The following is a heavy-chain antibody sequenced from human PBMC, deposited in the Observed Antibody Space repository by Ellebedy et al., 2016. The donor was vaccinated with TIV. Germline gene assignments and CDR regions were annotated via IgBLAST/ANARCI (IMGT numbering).Heavy chain of an antibody. Sequence: GGSLRLXXAASGFTFSSYGMHWVRQAPGKGLEWVAVIWYDGSNKYYADSVKGRFTISRDNSKNTLYLQMNSLRAEDTAVYYCATPLWFGELLYDYYYGMDVWGQGTTVTVSS. V-gene: IGHV3-33*01. CDR1: GFTFSSYG. J-gene: IGHJ6*02. CDR3: ATPLWFGELLYDYYYGMDV. D-gene: IGHD3-10*01. CDR2: IWYDGSNK.